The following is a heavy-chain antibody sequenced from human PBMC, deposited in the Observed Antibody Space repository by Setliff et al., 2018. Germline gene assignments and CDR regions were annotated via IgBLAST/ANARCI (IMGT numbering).Heavy chain of an antibody. D-gene: IGHD3-3*01. CDR1: GITLRTYS. Sequence: PGGSLRLSCAASGITLRTYSLNWVRQAPGRGLEWISFISSDSRTTYYADSVKGRFTISRDNDKNTLDLQMNSLRAEDSAMYYCTRGAFSDFWSGPSLAPNWFDPWGQGTLVTVSS. CDR3: TRGAFSDFWSGPSLAPNWFDP. J-gene: IGHJ5*02. V-gene: IGHV3-48*01. CDR2: ISSDSRTT.